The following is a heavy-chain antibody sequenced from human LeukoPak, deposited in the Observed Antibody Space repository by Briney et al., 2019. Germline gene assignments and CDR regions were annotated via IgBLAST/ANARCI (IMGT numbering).Heavy chain of an antibody. J-gene: IGHJ4*02. CDR2: IWFDGSNK. CDR3: ARASVDTAMANLHYFDY. CDR1: GFTFSSYG. Sequence: GGSLRLSCAASGFTFSSYGMHWVRQAPGKGLEWVAVIWFDGSNKYYTDSVEGRFTISRDNSKNTLYLQMNRLRAEDTAVYYCARASVDTAMANLHYFDYWGQGTLVTVSS. V-gene: IGHV3-33*01. D-gene: IGHD5-18*01.